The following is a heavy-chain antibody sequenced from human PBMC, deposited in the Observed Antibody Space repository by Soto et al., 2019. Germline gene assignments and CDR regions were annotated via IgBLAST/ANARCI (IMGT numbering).Heavy chain of an antibody. CDR2: IDYSGST. Sequence: QVQLQESGPGLVKPSQTLSLTCTVSGGSISSGDYYWSWIRQPPGKGLEWIGYIDYSGSTYYNPSLKSRVTISVDTSKNQFSLKLSSVTAADTAVYYCARECGSYGSGIDYWGQGTLVTVSS. J-gene: IGHJ4*02. D-gene: IGHD3-10*01. CDR1: GGSISSGDYY. CDR3: ARECGSYGSGIDY. V-gene: IGHV4-30-4*01.